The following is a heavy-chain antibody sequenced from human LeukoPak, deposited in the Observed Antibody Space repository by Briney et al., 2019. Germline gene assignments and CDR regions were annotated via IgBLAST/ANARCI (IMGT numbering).Heavy chain of an antibody. CDR1: GGSISSYY. V-gene: IGHV4-59*01. Sequence: SETLSLTCTVSGGSISSYYWSWIRQPPGKGLEGIGYIYYSGSTNYNPSLKSRVTISVDTSKNQFSLKLSSVTAADTAVYYCARTSLRKGDYRAFDIWGQGTMVTVSS. CDR3: ARTSLRKGDYRAFDI. D-gene: IGHD4-17*01. CDR2: IYYSGST. J-gene: IGHJ3*02.